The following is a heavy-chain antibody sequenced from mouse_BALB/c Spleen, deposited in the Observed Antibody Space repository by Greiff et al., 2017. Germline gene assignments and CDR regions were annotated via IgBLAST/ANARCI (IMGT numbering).Heavy chain of an antibody. Sequence: DVKLVESGPGLVKPSQSLSLTCTVTGYSITSDYAWNWIRQFPGNKLEWMGYISYSGSTSYNPSLKSRISITRDTSKNQFFLQLNSVTTEDTATYYCARGGLLPPYHFDYWGQGTTLTVSS. CDR1: GYSITSDYA. V-gene: IGHV3-2*02. J-gene: IGHJ2*01. D-gene: IGHD2-1*01. CDR2: ISYSGST. CDR3: ARGGLLPPYHFDY.